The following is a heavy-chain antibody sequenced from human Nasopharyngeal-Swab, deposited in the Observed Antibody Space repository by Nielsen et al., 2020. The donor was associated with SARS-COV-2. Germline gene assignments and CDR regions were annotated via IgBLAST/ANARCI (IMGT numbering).Heavy chain of an antibody. V-gene: IGHV3-21*01. CDR3: ARHRLGIAVADSDY. D-gene: IGHD6-19*01. CDR2: ISSSSSYI. J-gene: IGHJ4*02. Sequence: WIRQPPGKGLEWVSSISSSSSYIYYADSVKGRFTISRDNAKNSLYLQMNSLRAEDTAVYYCARHRLGIAVADSDYWGQGTLVTVSS.